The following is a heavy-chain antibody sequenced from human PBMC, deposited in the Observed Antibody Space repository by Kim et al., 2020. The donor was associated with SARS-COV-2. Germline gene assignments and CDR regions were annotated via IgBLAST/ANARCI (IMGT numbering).Heavy chain of an antibody. CDR2: IGSAGET. CDR3: VRGRLQTSVSGWLDP. CDR1: GFTFRSYD. Sequence: GGSLRLSCAASGFTFRSYDIHWVRQATGKGLEWVSAIGSAGETYYPDSVKGRFTISRENAKNSVYLKMNSLRVGDTAVYYCVRGRLQTSVSGWLDPWGQGTLVTVSS. D-gene: IGHD2-15*01. J-gene: IGHJ5*02. V-gene: IGHV3-13*04.